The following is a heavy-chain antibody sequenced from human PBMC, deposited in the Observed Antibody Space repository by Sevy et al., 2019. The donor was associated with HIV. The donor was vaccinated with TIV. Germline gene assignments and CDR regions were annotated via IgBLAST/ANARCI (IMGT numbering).Heavy chain of an antibody. CDR2: IYPGDSDT. V-gene: IGHV5-51*01. CDR3: ARLDQWLVLFDAFDI. J-gene: IGHJ3*02. D-gene: IGHD6-19*01. CDR1: GYSFTSYW. Sequence: GESLKISCKGSGYSFTSYWIGWVRQMPGKGLEWMGIIYPGDSDTRYSPSFQGQVTISADKSICTAYLQWSSLKASDTAMYYCARLDQWLVLFDAFDIWGQGTMVTVSS.